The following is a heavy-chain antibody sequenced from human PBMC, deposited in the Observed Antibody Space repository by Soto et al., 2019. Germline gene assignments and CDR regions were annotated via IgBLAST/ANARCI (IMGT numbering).Heavy chain of an antibody. CDR2: ISHSGHIT. Sequence: QVQLVESGGGLVKPGGSLRLSCAASGFNFNDYYMSWIRQAPGKGLEWLSYISHSGHITNYRDSVKGRFTISRDNPSTSLYLQMNSLRAEDTALYYCARRGGPGDYWGQGTLVTVS. V-gene: IGHV3-11*01. J-gene: IGHJ4*02. D-gene: IGHD2-15*01. CDR3: ARRGGPGDY. CDR1: GFNFNDYY.